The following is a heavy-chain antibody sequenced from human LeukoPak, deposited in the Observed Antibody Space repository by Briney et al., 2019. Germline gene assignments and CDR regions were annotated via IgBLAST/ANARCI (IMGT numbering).Heavy chain of an antibody. CDR1: GFTFSSYT. CDR3: VLGSPFDY. CDR2: ISRSSTYI. D-gene: IGHD3-10*01. Sequence: PGGSLRLSCAASGFTFSSYTMNWVRQAPGKGLEWVSSISRSSTYIYYADSVKGRFTISRDNAQNSLYLQMNSLRAEDTAVYYCVLGSPFDYWGQGTLVTVSS. V-gene: IGHV3-21*01. J-gene: IGHJ4*02.